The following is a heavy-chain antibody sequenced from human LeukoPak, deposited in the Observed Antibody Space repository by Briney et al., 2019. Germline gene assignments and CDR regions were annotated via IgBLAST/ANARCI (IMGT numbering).Heavy chain of an antibody. CDR2: MNPSGST. CDR1: GGSFSGYY. D-gene: IGHD3-22*01. V-gene: IGHV4-34*01. Sequence: SETLSLTCAVYGGSFSGYYWTWIRQTPEKGLEWIGEMNPSGSTNYNPSLKSRVTISVDTSKNQFSLELSSVTAADTAVYYCARGRQDVTMIVVVMTAVSYYLDVWSKGTTVTVS. J-gene: IGHJ6*03. CDR3: ARGRQDVTMIVVVMTAVSYYLDV.